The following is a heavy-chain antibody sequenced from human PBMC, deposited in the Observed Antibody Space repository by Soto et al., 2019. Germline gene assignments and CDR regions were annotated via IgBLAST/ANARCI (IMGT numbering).Heavy chain of an antibody. J-gene: IGHJ4*02. CDR2: VSAKSGDT. CDR1: GYTFPGYY. D-gene: IGHD1-26*01. Sequence: ASDNVPRLASGYTFPGYYMHWVRQAPGQGLEWMGWVSAKSGDTMYPQKFQGRVTMTWDTSISTAYMALTRLRSDDTAVYYCARDLEKGGGSAGFDYWGQGTLVTVSS. CDR3: ARDLEKGGGSAGFDY. V-gene: IGHV1-2*02.